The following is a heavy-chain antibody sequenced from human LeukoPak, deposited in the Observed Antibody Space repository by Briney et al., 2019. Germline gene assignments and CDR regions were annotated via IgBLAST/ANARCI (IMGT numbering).Heavy chain of an antibody. CDR1: GGSTSSYY. CDR3: ARVQAAPHYLLDY. D-gene: IGHD2-15*01. CDR2: IYYSGST. Sequence: SETLSLTCTVSGGSTSSYYWSWIRQPPGKGLEWIGYIYYSGSTNYNPSLKSRVTISVDTSKNQFSLKLSPVTAADTAVYYCARVQAAPHYLLDYWGQGTLVTVSS. V-gene: IGHV4-59*01. J-gene: IGHJ4*02.